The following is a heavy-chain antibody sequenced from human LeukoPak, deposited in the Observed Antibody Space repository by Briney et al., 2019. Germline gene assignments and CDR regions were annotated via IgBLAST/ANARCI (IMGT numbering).Heavy chain of an antibody. Sequence: PGGSPRLSCAASGFTYSVYWMGWVRQAPGKGLEWVADIKHDGSETYHVDFVKGRFTISRDNAESSLYLQMNSLRAEDTALYYCVRHYYDSSGWSFDMWGQGTMVTVSP. V-gene: IGHV3-7*01. D-gene: IGHD3-22*01. CDR1: GFTYSVYW. CDR2: IKHDGSET. J-gene: IGHJ3*02. CDR3: VRHYYDSSGWSFDM.